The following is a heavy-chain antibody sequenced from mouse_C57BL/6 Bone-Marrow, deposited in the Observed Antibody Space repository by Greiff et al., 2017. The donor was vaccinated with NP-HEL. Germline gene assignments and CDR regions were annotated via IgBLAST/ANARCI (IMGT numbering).Heavy chain of an antibody. D-gene: IGHD2-3*01. V-gene: IGHV1-42*01. CDR2: INPSTGGT. CDR1: GYSFTGYY. CDR3: ARDGRYDGYYLFAY. Sequence: VHVKQSGPELVKPGASVKISCKASGYSFTGYYMNWVKQSPEKSLEWIGEINPSTGGTTYNQKFKAKATLTVDKSSSTAYMQLKSLTSEDSAVYYCARDGRYDGYYLFAYWGQGTLVTVSA. J-gene: IGHJ3*01.